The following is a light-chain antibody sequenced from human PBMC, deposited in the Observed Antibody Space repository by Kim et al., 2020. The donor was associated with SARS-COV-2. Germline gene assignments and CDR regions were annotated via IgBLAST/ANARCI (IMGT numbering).Light chain of an antibody. CDR3: TSYTRSSTLAV. CDR1: RSDIGGYNY. CDR2: DVT. J-gene: IGLJ1*01. V-gene: IGLV2-14*03. Sequence: QSITISGTGSRSDIGGYNYVSWYQKHPGKAPNLLIYDVTSRPSGVSDRFSGSKSGNTASLAISGLQADDEADYYCTSYTRSSTLAVFGSGTKVTVL.